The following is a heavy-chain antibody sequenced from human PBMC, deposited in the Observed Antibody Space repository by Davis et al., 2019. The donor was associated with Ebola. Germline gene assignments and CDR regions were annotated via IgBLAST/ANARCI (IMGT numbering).Heavy chain of an antibody. CDR2: ISGSGGNT. D-gene: IGHD2-15*01. Sequence: GESLKISCAASGFTFSSYAMSWVRQAPGKGLEWVSAISGSGGNTDYAGSVKGRFTISRDNSKNTQYLQMSSLRVDDTAVYYCARGYCSGAGCYRTDGLDVWGEGTTVTVSS. CDR3: ARGYCSGAGCYRTDGLDV. CDR1: GFTFSSYA. J-gene: IGHJ6*04. V-gene: IGHV3-23*01.